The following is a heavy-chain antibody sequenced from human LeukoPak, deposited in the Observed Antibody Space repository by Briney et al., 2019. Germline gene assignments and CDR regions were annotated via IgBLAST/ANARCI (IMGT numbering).Heavy chain of an antibody. D-gene: IGHD3-3*01. V-gene: IGHV4-39*01. CDR1: GGSISSSTYY. CDR3: ARPKTTTSYYDFWSGFNDAFDI. CDR2: FYYSGST. Sequence: SETLSLTCTVSGGSISSSTYYWGWIRQPPGKGLEWIGSFYYSGSTYHNPSLTSRVTISVDTSKNQFSLKLSSVTAADTAVYYCARPKTTTSYYDFWSGFNDAFDIWGQGTMVTVSS. J-gene: IGHJ3*02.